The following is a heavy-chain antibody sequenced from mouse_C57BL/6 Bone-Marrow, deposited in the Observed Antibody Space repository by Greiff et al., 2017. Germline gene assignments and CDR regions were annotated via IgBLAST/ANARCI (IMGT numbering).Heavy chain of an antibody. CDR2: IHPNSGST. J-gene: IGHJ4*01. CDR1: GYTFTSYW. Sequence: QVHVKQPGAELVKPGASVKLSCKASGYTFTSYWMHWVKQRPGQGLEWIGMIHPNSGSTNYNEKFKSKATLTVDKSSSTAYMQLSSLTSEDSAVYYCAVDDYYAMDYWGQGTSVTVSS. CDR3: AVDDYYAMDY. V-gene: IGHV1-64*01.